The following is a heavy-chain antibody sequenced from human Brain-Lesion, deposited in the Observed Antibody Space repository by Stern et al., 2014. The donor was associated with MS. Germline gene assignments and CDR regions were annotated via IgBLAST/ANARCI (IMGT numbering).Heavy chain of an antibody. CDR2: TYYRSKWYY. Sequence: QVQLGQSGPGLMKPSQTLALTCAISGDSVSSHSAAWNWIRQSPSRGLDWLGRTYYRSKWYYQYAESVKSRITINADTSTNQFSLQLNSVTPEDTAVYLCAKGYNWFDSWGQGTVVTVS. J-gene: IGHJ5*01. CDR3: AKGYNWFDS. V-gene: IGHV6-1*01. CDR1: GDSVSSHSAA.